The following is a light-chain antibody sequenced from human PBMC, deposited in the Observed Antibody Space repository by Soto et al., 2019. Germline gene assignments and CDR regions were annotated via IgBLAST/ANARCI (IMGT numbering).Light chain of an antibody. Sequence: EIVMTQSPATLSVSPGERATLSCRASQSVSSNLAWYQQKPGQAPRLLIYGASTRATGIPARFSASGSGTDFLLTFGCLQFEDFAVFYCQKKKNWPAFGKGTKVNIK. J-gene: IGKJ1*01. CDR3: QKKKNWPA. CDR1: QSVSSN. V-gene: IGKV3-15*01. CDR2: GAS.